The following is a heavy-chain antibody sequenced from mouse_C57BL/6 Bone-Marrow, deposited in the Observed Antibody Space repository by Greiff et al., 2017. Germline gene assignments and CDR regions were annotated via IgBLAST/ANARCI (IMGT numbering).Heavy chain of an antibody. CDR1: GFTFSSYA. CDR3: ARSPGDYGSSYDAY. CDR2: ISDGGSYT. Sequence: EVQRVESGGGLVKPGGSLKLSCAASGFTFSSYAMSWVRQTPEKRLEWVATISDGGSYTYYPDNVKGRFTISRDNAKNNLYLQMSHLKSEDTAMYYCARSPGDYGSSYDAYWGQGTLVTVSA. D-gene: IGHD1-1*01. V-gene: IGHV5-4*01. J-gene: IGHJ3*01.